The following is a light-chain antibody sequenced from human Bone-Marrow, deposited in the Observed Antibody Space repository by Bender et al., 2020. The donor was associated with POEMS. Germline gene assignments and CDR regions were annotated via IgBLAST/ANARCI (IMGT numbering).Light chain of an antibody. CDR3: SSYEGSNNVV. J-gene: IGLJ2*01. CDR2: EVS. Sequence: QSALTQPASVSGSPGQSVTISCTGTSSDVGGYNYVSWYQQYPGKAPKLMIYEVSKRPSGVPDRFSCSKSGNTASLTVSGLQAEDEAEYYCSSYEGSNNVVFGGGTKVTVL. CDR1: SSDVGGYNY. V-gene: IGLV2-8*01.